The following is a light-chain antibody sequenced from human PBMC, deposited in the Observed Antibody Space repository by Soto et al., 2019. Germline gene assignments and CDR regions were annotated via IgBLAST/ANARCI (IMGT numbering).Light chain of an antibody. CDR1: QSVSIW. CDR3: QQFNTSPWT. CDR2: KSS. Sequence: IQLTQSPSSLSPSVGDRVTISCRASQSVSIWLAWYQQKPGRAPKLLIYKSSILESGVPSRFSGSGSGTEFTLTISSLQPDDFATYYCQQFNTSPWTLGQGTKVDI. V-gene: IGKV1-5*03. J-gene: IGKJ1*01.